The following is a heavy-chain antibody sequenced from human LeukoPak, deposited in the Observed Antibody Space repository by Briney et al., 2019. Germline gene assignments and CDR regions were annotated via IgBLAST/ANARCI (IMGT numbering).Heavy chain of an antibody. V-gene: IGHV3-7*03. J-gene: IGHJ4*02. Sequence: GGSLRLSCAASGFTFSSYWMNWARQAPGKGLEWVASINHSGNVNYYVDSVKGRFTISRDNAKNSLYLQMSNLRAEDTAVYFCASTSTKTGSLYYFDYWGQGTLVTVSS. CDR2: INHSGNVN. CDR1: GFTFSSYW. D-gene: IGHD3-9*01. CDR3: ASTSTKTGSLYYFDY.